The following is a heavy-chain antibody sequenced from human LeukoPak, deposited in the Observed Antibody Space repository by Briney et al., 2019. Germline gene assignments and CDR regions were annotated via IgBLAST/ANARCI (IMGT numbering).Heavy chain of an antibody. J-gene: IGHJ4*02. CDR2: ISGSGDTT. D-gene: IGHD2-15*01. Sequence: AGGSLRLSCAASGFTFSSYAMNWVRQAPGKGLEWVSIISGSGDTTYYADSVKGRFTISRDNSKNTLYLQMNSLRAEDTAVYYCAKVKPGYCSGGSCYGLFDYWGQGTLVTVSS. CDR3: AKVKPGYCSGGSCYGLFDY. CDR1: GFTFSSYA. V-gene: IGHV3-23*01.